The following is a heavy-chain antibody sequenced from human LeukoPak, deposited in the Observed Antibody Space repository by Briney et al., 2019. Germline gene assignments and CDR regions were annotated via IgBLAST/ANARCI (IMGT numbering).Heavy chain of an antibody. V-gene: IGHV3-7*01. CDR2: IKQDGSEK. D-gene: IGHD4-17*01. CDR3: ARTYGDYVDYYYGMDV. J-gene: IGHJ6*02. Sequence: GGSLRLSCAAFGFTFSSYWMSWVRQAPGKGLEWVANIKQDGSEKYYVDSVKGRFTISRDNAKNSLYLQMNSLRAEDTAVYYCARTYGDYVDYYYGMDVWGQGTTVTVSS. CDR1: GFTFSSYW.